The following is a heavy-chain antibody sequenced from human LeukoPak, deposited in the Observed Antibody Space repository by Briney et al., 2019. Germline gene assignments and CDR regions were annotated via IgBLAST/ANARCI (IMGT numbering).Heavy chain of an antibody. D-gene: IGHD3-10*01. Sequence: GASVKVSCKASGYTFIGYYIHWVRQAPGQGLEWMGRINPNSGGTNYAQKFQGRVTMTRDTSISTAYMELSRLRSDDTAVYYCARDPGGSPVDYWGQGTLVTVSS. V-gene: IGHV1-2*06. CDR2: INPNSGGT. CDR1: GYTFIGYY. J-gene: IGHJ4*02. CDR3: ARDPGGSPVDY.